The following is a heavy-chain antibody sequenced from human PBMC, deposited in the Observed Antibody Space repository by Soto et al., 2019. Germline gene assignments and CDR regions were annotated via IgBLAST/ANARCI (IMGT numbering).Heavy chain of an antibody. Sequence: XESLTLSCAASGFTFSSYANPWVCRPQAKGLEWVAVISYDGSNKYYADSVKGRFTISRDNSKNTLYLQMNSLRAEDTAVYYCARDPLNYYDSSPNDAFDIWGQGIMVTVSS. J-gene: IGHJ3*02. CDR2: ISYDGSNK. V-gene: IGHV3-30-3*01. CDR1: GFTFSSYA. D-gene: IGHD3-22*01. CDR3: ARDPLNYYDSSPNDAFDI.